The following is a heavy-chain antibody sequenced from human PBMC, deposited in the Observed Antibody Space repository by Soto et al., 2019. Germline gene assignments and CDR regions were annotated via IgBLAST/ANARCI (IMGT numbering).Heavy chain of an antibody. Sequence: GGSLRLSCAASGFTFSDFYMSWIRQAPGKGLEWVSYIHSSGDTMYYADSVKGRFTISRDNAKNSLYLQMNSLRAEDTAVYYCARDRGYGGDYFDCWGQGTLVTVS. D-gene: IGHD3-10*01. J-gene: IGHJ4*02. CDR3: ARDRGYGGDYFDC. CDR2: IHSSGDTM. CDR1: GFTFSDFY. V-gene: IGHV3-11*01.